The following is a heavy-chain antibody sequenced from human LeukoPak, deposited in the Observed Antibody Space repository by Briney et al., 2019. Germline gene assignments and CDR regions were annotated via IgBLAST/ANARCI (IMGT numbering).Heavy chain of an antibody. Sequence: SETLSLTCTVSGGSISGYYWTWIRQPPGQGLEWIAYIHSNGYTNYNPSLRSRVTISVDPSKNQFSLTVTPVTAADTAIYYCAQRQGPMSGTYDYFDPWGQGALVTVPS. CDR2: IHSNGYT. J-gene: IGHJ5*02. CDR3: AQRQGPMSGTYDYFDP. D-gene: IGHD1-26*01. CDR1: GGSISGYY. V-gene: IGHV4-4*09.